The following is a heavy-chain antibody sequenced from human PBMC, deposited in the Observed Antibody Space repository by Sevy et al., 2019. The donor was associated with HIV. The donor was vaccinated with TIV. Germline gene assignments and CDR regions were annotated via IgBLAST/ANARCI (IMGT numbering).Heavy chain of an antibody. CDR2: IKQDGSEK. CDR3: ARGKVVGATRYYYYYGMDV. Sequence: GGSLRLSCAASGFTFSSYWMSWVRQAPGKGLEWVANIKQDGSEKYYVDSVKGRFTISRDNAKNSLYLQMNSLGAEDTAVYYCARGKVVGATRYYYYYGMDVWGQGTTVTVSS. CDR1: GFTFSSYW. J-gene: IGHJ6*02. V-gene: IGHV3-7*01. D-gene: IGHD1-26*01.